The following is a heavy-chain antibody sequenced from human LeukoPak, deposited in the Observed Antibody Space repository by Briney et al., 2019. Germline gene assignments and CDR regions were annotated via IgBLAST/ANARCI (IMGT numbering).Heavy chain of an antibody. Sequence: SETLSLTCTVSGTSMIDYYWSWIRQPAGKGLQWIGRIYDNTNSNYNPSLKSRVTMFVDTSKNQFSLRLTSVTAADTAVYYCAKSNGYGLVDIWGQGTMVTVSS. V-gene: IGHV4-4*07. CDR3: AKSNGYGLVDI. D-gene: IGHD3-10*01. CDR1: GTSMIDYY. J-gene: IGHJ3*02. CDR2: IYDNTNS.